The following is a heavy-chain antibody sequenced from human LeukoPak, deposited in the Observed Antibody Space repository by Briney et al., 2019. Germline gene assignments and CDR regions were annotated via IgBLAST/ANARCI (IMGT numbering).Heavy chain of an antibody. V-gene: IGHV3-21*01. CDR3: ARGLMIAAAGTVDY. CDR1: GFTFSSYS. D-gene: IGHD6-13*01. J-gene: IGHJ4*02. CDR2: ISSSSSYI. Sequence: GGSLRLACAASGFTFSSYSMNSVRQAPGKGLEWVSSISSSSSYIYYADSVKGRFTMSRDNAKNSLYLQMNSLRAEDTAVYYCARGLMIAAAGTVDYWGQGTLVTVS.